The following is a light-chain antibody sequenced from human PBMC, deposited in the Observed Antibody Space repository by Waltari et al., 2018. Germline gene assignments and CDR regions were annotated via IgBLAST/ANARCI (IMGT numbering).Light chain of an antibody. CDR3: ATWDDTLSTVV. CDR1: YSNVGSNY. V-gene: IGLV1-47*01. CDR2: KIY. J-gene: IGLJ2*01. Sequence: QSVLTQPPSASGTPGQRVTISCSGNYSNVGSNYVYWYQQFPGTAPKLLIYKIYRRPSGVPDRFAGSKSGTSASLAISGLRSEDEADYYCATWDDTLSTVVFGGGTKLTVL.